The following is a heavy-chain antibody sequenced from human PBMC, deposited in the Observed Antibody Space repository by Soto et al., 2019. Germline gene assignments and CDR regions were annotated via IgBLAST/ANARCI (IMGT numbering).Heavy chain of an antibody. D-gene: IGHD3-10*01. CDR1: SGSISSSIYY. CDR3: ARIGEADWAFDI. V-gene: IGHV4-39*01. Sequence: HLQLQESGPGLVKPSETLSLTCTVSSGSISSSIYYWGWIRQPPGKGLEWIGSISYSGSTYYNPSLKSRVTISIDTSKNQFSLKLNSVTAADTAVYYCARIGEADWAFDIWGQGTMVTVSS. CDR2: ISYSGST. J-gene: IGHJ3*02.